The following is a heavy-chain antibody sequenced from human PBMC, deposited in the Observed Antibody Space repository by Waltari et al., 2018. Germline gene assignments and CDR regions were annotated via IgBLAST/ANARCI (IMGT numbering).Heavy chain of an antibody. CDR2: ISDDGCNK. CDR1: RFTFSRYA. Sequence: QVQRVDSGGDVVLPVRSLRLSCATARFTFSRYALTWVRQAPGKGLEWVAVISDDGCNKYDADSVECRFTISRDNSKNTLYLQMNSLRAEDTAVYYCARAPDLGARGYFDYWGQGTLVTVSS. CDR3: ARAPDLGARGYFDY. J-gene: IGHJ4*02. D-gene: IGHD1-26*01. V-gene: IGHV3-30-3*01.